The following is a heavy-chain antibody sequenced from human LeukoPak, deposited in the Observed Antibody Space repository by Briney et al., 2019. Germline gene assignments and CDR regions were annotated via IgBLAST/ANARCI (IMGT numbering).Heavy chain of an antibody. CDR1: GYTFTGYY. J-gene: IGHJ4*02. V-gene: IGHV1-2*04. CDR3: AVGYCSGGSCYSLGY. CDR2: INPNSGGT. Sequence: GASVKVSCEASGYTFTGYYMHWVRQAPGQGLEWMGWINPNSGGTNYAQKFQGWVTMTRDTSISTAYMELSRLRSDDTAVYYCAVGYCSGGSCYSLGYWGQGTLVTVSS. D-gene: IGHD2-15*01.